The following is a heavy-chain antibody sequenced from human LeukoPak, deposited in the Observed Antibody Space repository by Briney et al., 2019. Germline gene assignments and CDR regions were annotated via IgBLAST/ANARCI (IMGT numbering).Heavy chain of an antibody. CDR2: INPSGGST. V-gene: IGHV1-46*01. CDR3: ASYSGSYSSDFDY. Sequence: ASVKVSCKASGYTFTNYYIHWVRQAPGQGLEWTGIINPSGGSTSYAQKFQGRVTMTRDTSISTAYMELSSLRSDDTAVYYCASYSGSYSSDFDYWGQGTLVTVSS. CDR1: GYTFTNYY. J-gene: IGHJ4*02. D-gene: IGHD1-26*01.